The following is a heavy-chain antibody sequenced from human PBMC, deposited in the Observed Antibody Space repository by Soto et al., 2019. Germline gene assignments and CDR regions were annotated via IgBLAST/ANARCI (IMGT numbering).Heavy chain of an antibody. CDR2: IYYAGNT. CDR3: ERHDDVPKLQNGMGV. CDR1: GGSITGYY. J-gene: IGHJ6*02. Sequence: PSETLSLTCTVSGGSITGYYWSWIRQPPGRGLEWIGYIYYAGNTLYTPSLKSRVTISVDTSKNQFSLKLSSVTAADTAVYYCERHDDVPKLQNGMGVWGQGTTVTVSS. V-gene: IGHV4-59*01. D-gene: IGHD2-15*01.